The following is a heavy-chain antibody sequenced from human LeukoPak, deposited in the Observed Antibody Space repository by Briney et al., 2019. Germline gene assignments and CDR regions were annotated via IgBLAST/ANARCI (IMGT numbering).Heavy chain of an antibody. CDR2: ISDSGNNT. V-gene: IGHV3-23*01. CDR3: ARGYCTSTSCYRFDY. CDR1: RFTFNNYA. J-gene: IGHJ4*02. Sequence: GGSVRLACAASRFTFNNYAMSWVRQAPGKGLEWVSSISDSGNNTYYADSVKGRFTISRDNSKDTLYLQLNSLRAEDTAIYYCARGYCTSTSCYRFDYWGQGTLVTVSS. D-gene: IGHD2-2*01.